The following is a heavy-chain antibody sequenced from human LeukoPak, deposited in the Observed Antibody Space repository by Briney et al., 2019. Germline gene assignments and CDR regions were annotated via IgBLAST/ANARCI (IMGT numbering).Heavy chain of an antibody. Sequence: GGSLRLSCAASGFTFSSYWMSWVRQAPGKGLEWVANIKQDGSEKYYVDSVKGRFTISRDNAKNSLYLQMNSLRAEDTAVYYCARDPSFKFGGVIGYFDYWGQGTVVTVSS. J-gene: IGHJ4*02. D-gene: IGHD3-16*02. CDR3: ARDPSFKFGGVIGYFDY. CDR1: GFTFSSYW. CDR2: IKQDGSEK. V-gene: IGHV3-7*01.